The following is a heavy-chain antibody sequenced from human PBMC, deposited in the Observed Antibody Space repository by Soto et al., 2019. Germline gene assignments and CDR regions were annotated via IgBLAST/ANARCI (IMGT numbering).Heavy chain of an antibody. V-gene: IGHV3-66*01. Sequence: EVLLDESGGGFVQPGGSLRLSCAASGFTVSNNYMTWVRQAPGKGLEWVSVIQGGGSISYADSVMDRFTISRDSSKNTVFLYMNSLRPEDTAVYFCARGEGSGSNALGDWGQGTLVTVSS. J-gene: IGHJ4*02. CDR1: GFTVSNNY. CDR3: ARGEGSGSNALGD. D-gene: IGHD3-10*01. CDR2: IQGGGSI.